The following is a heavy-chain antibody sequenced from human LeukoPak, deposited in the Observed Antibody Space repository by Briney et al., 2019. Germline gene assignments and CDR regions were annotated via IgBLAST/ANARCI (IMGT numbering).Heavy chain of an antibody. CDR1: GFTFSSYA. J-gene: IGHJ4*02. Sequence: PGGSLRLSCAASGFTFSSYAMHWVRQAPGKGLEWVAVISYDGSNKYYADSVKGRLTISRDDSKSTLSLQMNSLRAEDTAIYYCARDLSEKYSIDYWGQGTLVTVSS. CDR2: ISYDGSNK. CDR3: ARDLSEKYSIDY. V-gene: IGHV3-30-3*01. D-gene: IGHD2/OR15-2a*01.